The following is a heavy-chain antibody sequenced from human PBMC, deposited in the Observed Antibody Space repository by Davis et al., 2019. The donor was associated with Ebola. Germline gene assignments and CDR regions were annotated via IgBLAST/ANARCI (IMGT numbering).Heavy chain of an antibody. CDR2: ISSGSSYI. V-gene: IGHV3-21*01. Sequence: PGGSLRLSCAASGLTFTNAWMSWVRQAPGKGLEWVSSISSGSSYIYYADSLKGRFTISRDNAKNLVYLQMNSLRAEDTAVYFCARDYRPRRAYSAYSDYDPVFFDYWGLGTLVTVSS. CDR3: ARDYRPRRAYSAYSDYDPVFFDY. CDR1: GLTFTNAW. D-gene: IGHD5-12*01. J-gene: IGHJ4*02.